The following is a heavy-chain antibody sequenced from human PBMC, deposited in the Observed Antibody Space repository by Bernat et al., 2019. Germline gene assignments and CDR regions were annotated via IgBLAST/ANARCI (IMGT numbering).Heavy chain of an antibody. V-gene: IGHV3-23*01. CDR1: GFSLSTYA. CDR2: ISGGYWVSGSSGGGGST. CDR3: ARLTTNTPYYYYGMDV. J-gene: IGHJ6*02. Sequence: EVQLLESGGGLVQRGGSLRLSCAASGFSLSTYAASWVRQAPGKGLDWVSGISGGYWVSGSSGGGGSTYYADSVKGRFTISRDNSKNTLYLQMNSLRAEDTAIYYCARLTTNTPYYYYGMDVWGQGTTVTVSS. D-gene: IGHD4-11*01.